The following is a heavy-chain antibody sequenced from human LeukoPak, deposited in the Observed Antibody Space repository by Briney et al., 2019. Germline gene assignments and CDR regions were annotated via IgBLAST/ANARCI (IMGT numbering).Heavy chain of an antibody. J-gene: IGHJ4*02. CDR2: IYYSGST. CDR3: ATPSIAARQVGY. V-gene: IGHV4-39*01. Sequence: SETLSLTCTVSGDSISSGGFSWSWIRQPPGKGLEWIGSIYYSGSTYYNPSLKSRVTISVDTSKNQFSLKLSSVTAADMAVYYCATPSIAARQVGYWGQGTLVTVSS. CDR1: GDSISSGGFS. D-gene: IGHD6-6*01.